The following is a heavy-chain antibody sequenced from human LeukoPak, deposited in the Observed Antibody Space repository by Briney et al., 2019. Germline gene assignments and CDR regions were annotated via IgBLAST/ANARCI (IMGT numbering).Heavy chain of an antibody. Sequence: GSLRLSCAASGFTFSSYSMNWVRQAPGKGLEWVSSISSSSSYIYYADSVKGRFTISRDNAKNSLYLQMNSLRAEDTAVYYCGSSQYYYYYMDVWGKGTTVTVSS. CDR3: GSSQYYYYYMDV. CDR1: GFTFSSYS. V-gene: IGHV3-21*01. CDR2: ISSSSSYI. J-gene: IGHJ6*03. D-gene: IGHD2-15*01.